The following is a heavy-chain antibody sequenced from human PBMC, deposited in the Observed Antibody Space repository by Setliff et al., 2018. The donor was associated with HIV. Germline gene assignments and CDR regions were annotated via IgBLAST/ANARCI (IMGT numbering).Heavy chain of an antibody. CDR3: ARDLTSNSNCFEP. CDR2: VYYTGKT. J-gene: IGHJ5*02. D-gene: IGHD4-4*01. Sequence: PSETLSLTCSVSGGSLISGGYYWSWIRQHPGKGLEWIGYVYYTGKTYYNPSLESRISMSVDTSKNQFPLKLTSVTAADTAIYYFARDLTSNSNCFEPWGQGTQVTVSS. CDR1: GGSLISGGYY. V-gene: IGHV4-31*03.